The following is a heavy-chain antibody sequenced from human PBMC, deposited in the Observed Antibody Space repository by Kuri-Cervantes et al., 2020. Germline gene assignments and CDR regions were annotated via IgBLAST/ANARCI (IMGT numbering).Heavy chain of an antibody. Sequence: GSLRLSCTVSGGSISSNYWSWIRQPPGKGLEWIGYIYYSGSTNYNPSLKSRVTIPVTTSKNQFSLKRSSVTAADTAVYYCARGWNTMVGDWGQGTLVTVSS. CDR2: IYYSGST. D-gene: IGHD3-10*01. J-gene: IGHJ4*02. V-gene: IGHV4-59*08. CDR1: GGSISSNY. CDR3: ARGWNTMVGD.